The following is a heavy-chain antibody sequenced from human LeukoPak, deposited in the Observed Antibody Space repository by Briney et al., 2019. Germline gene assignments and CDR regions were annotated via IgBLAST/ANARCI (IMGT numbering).Heavy chain of an antibody. CDR3: ARDHYTAMSWGY. CDR2: IYSGGST. D-gene: IGHD5-18*01. J-gene: IGHJ4*02. V-gene: IGHV3-66*01. Sequence: GGSLRLSCAASGFTVSSNYMSWVRQAPGKGLEWVSVIYSGGSTYYADSVKGRFTISRDNSKNTLYLQMNSLRAEDTAVYYCARDHYTAMSWGYWGQGTLVTVSS. CDR1: GFTVSSNY.